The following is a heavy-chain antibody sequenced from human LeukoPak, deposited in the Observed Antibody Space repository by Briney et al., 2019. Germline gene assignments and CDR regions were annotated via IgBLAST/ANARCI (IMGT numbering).Heavy chain of an antibody. CDR1: GFTFSSYS. CDR2: ISSSSSTI. CDR3: AKDDRYSTRGTYYYYGMDV. D-gene: IGHD2-21*02. V-gene: IGHV3-48*04. Sequence: PGGSLRLSCAASGFTFSSYSMNWVRQAPGKGLEWVSYISSSSSTIYYADSVKGRFTISRDNAKNSLYLQMNSLRAEDTAVYYCAKDDRYSTRGTYYYYGMDVWGQGTTVTVSS. J-gene: IGHJ6*02.